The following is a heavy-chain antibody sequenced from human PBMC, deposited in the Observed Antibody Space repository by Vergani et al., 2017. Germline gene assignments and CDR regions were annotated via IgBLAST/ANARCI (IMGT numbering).Heavy chain of an antibody. CDR3: ARGYCSSTSCQAFDY. V-gene: IGHV1-2*02. CDR1: GYTFTGYY. D-gene: IGHD2-2*01. CDR2: INSNSGGT. Sequence: QVQLVQSGAEVKKPGASVKVSCKASGYTFTGYYMHWVRQAPGQGLEWMGWINSNSGGTNYAQKFQGRVTMTRDTSISTAYMELSRLRSDDTAVYYCARGYCSSTSCQAFDYWGQGTLVTVSS. J-gene: IGHJ4*02.